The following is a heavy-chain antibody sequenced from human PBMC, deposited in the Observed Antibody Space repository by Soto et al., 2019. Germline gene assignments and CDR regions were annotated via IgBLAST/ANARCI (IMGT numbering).Heavy chain of an antibody. Sequence: PGGSLRLSCAASGFTFSSYSMNWVRQAPGKGLEWVSYISSSSSTIYYADSVKGRFTISRDNAKNSLYLQMNSLRDEDTAVYYCARDGADDSSGYYWAPGYYFDYWGQGTLVTVSS. CDR3: ARDGADDSSGYYWAPGYYFDY. V-gene: IGHV3-48*02. J-gene: IGHJ4*02. D-gene: IGHD3-22*01. CDR2: ISSSSSTI. CDR1: GFTFSSYS.